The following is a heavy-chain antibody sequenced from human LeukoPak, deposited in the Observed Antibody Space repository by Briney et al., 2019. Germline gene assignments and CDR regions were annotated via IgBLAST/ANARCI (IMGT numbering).Heavy chain of an antibody. Sequence: ASVKVSCKASGYTFTSYDINWVRQATGQGLEWMGWMNPNSGNTGYAQKFQGRVTITRNTSISTAYMELSSLRSEDTAVYYCARAASGWYYYYYSYMDVWAKGPRSPSP. J-gene: IGHJ6*03. V-gene: IGHV1-8*03. CDR1: GYTFTSYD. D-gene: IGHD6-19*01. CDR2: MNPNSGNT. CDR3: ARAASGWYYYYYSYMDV.